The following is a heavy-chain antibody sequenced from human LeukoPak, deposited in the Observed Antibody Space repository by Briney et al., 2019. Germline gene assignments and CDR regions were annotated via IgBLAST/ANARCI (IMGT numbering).Heavy chain of an antibody. CDR1: GGSISSYY. Sequence: PSETLSLTCTVSGGSISSYYWSWIRQPPGKGLEWIGYIYYSGSTNYTPYLKSRVNISVDTSKNQFSLKLSSVTAADTAVYYCARGLMNGYNKKGGYYFDYWGQGTLVTVAS. CDR2: IYYSGST. D-gene: IGHD5-24*01. J-gene: IGHJ4*02. CDR3: ARGLMNGYNKKGGYYFDY. V-gene: IGHV4-59*01.